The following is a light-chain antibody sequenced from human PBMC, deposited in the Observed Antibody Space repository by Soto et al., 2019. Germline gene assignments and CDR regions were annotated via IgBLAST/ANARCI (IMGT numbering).Light chain of an antibody. CDR1: QSLLHTSGDNY. J-gene: IGKJ1*01. CDR3: MQAQRILRT. Sequence: DIEMTQSPLSLPVTLGEPASISCRSSQSLLHTSGDNYLDWYLQRPGQSPQLLIYLGSKRASGVSDRLSGSGSGTHFTLRISRVEAEDVGFDYSMQAQRILRTFAQVTKVDIK. CDR2: LGS. V-gene: IGKV2-28*01.